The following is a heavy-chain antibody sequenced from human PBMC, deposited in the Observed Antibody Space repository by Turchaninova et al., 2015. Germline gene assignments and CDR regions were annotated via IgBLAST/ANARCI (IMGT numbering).Heavy chain of an antibody. V-gene: IGHV4-38-2*02. D-gene: IGHD1-1*01. CDR1: GFSITPHYY. CDR2: IYHTGSI. J-gene: IGHJ4*02. Sequence: QVQLRESGPGLVKPSGTLSLTCSVSGFSITPHYYWGWIRQPPGKGLECIGSIYHTGSIYYNPSLKSRLTMSMDTSKNQFSLRLTSVTAADTAVFYCARLGLDDHFDSWGQGTLVTVSS. CDR3: ARLGLDDHFDS.